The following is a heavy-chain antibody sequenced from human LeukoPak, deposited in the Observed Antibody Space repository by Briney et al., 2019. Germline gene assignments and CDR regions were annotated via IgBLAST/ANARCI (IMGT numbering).Heavy chain of an antibody. J-gene: IGHJ4*02. V-gene: IGHV4-39*01. D-gene: IGHD5-24*01. CDR3: VRHISTNTGYFDS. CDR2: VYYDGIS. Sequence: SETLSLTCTVPGGSINSHSYYWGWIRQPPGKGLEWIGSVYYDGISYSNPSLKTRVRVFVATSRGQFSLDLDFVTAADTALYYCVRHISTNTGYFDSCGQGALVSVAS. CDR1: GGSINSHSYY.